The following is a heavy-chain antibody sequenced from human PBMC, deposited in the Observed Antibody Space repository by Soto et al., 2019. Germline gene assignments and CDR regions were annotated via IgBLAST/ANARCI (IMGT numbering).Heavy chain of an antibody. CDR1: GYTFTSYA. J-gene: IGHJ4*02. Sequence: ASVKVSCKASGYTFTSYAMHWVRQAPGQRLEWMGWINAGNGNTKYSQKFQGRVTITRDTSASTVYMELSCLRSEDTAVYYCARTLHYCSGGSCYSNPGYWGQGTLVTVSS. CDR3: ARTLHYCSGGSCYSNPGY. CDR2: INAGNGNT. V-gene: IGHV1-3*01. D-gene: IGHD2-15*01.